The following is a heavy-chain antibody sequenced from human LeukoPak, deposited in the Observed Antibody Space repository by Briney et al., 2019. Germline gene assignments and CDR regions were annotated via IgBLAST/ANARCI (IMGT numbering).Heavy chain of an antibody. CDR3: ARGYSGWYYFDY. CDR2: IYYSGST. Sequence: SETLSLTCTVSGGSISSYYWSWIRQPPGKGLEWIGYIYYSGSTNYNPSLKSRVTISVDTSKNQFSLKLSSVTAADTAVYYCARGYSGWYYFDYWGQGTLVAVSS. CDR1: GGSISSYY. J-gene: IGHJ4*02. V-gene: IGHV4-59*01. D-gene: IGHD6-19*01.